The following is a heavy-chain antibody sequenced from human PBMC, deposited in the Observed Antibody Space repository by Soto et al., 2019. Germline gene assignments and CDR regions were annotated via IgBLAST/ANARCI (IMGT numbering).Heavy chain of an antibody. CDR1: GFTFSSYA. D-gene: IGHD3-3*01. CDR3: ARGGTYYDFWSGYTPEKSMDV. CDR2: ISYDGSNK. Sequence: GGSLRLSCAASGFTFSSYAMHWVRQAPGKGLEWVAVISYDGSNKYYADSVKGRFTISRDNSKNTLYLQMNSLRAEDTAVYYCARGGTYYDFWSGYTPEKSMDVWGQGTTVTVSS. J-gene: IGHJ6*02. V-gene: IGHV3-30-3*01.